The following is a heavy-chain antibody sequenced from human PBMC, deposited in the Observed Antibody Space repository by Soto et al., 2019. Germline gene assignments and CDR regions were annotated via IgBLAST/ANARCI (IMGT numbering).Heavy chain of an antibody. CDR2: INPSSGTT. V-gene: IGHV1-46*01. CDR3: ARSLGETTSLFDY. Sequence: QVQLVQSGAGMKQPGASVKLSCQASGYIFIHCFMHWVRRAPGQGLEWMGGINPSSGTTTYAQKFQGRVTVTRDTSTSTVYMELISLGSGDTAMYYCARSLGETTSLFDYWGQGSLVTVSA. J-gene: IGHJ4*02. CDR1: GYIFIHCF.